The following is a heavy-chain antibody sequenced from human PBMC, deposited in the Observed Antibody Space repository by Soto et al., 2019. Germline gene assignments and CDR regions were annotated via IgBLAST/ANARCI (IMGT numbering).Heavy chain of an antibody. V-gene: IGHV4-59*01. CDR1: GGSISSYY. CDR3: ARDCSGGSCYSGEGNWFDP. J-gene: IGHJ5*02. CDR2: IYYSGST. Sequence: SETLSLTCTVSGGSISSYYWSWIRQPPGKGLEWIGYIYYSGSTSYNPSLKSRVTISVDTSKNQFSLKLSSVTAADTAVYYCARDCSGGSCYSGEGNWFDPWGQGTLVTVSS. D-gene: IGHD2-15*01.